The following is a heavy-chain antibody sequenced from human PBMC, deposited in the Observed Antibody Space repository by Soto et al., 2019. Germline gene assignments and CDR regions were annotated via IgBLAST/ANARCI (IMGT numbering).Heavy chain of an antibody. CDR2: ISGSGGGT. V-gene: IGHV3-23*01. CDR3: AKDHRPLQFFLGELSPLDFDF. CDR1: GFTFSNYA. D-gene: IGHD3-16*02. Sequence: PGGSLRLSCAASGFTFSNYAMSWVRQAPGKGLDWVSSISGSGGGTYHADSVKGRFTISRDNSKNTLYLQMNSRRAEDTAVYHCAKDHRPLQFFLGELSPLDFDFWGQGTLVTVSS. J-gene: IGHJ4*02.